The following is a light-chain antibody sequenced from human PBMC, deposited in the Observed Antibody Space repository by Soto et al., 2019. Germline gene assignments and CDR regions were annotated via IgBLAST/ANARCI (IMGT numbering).Light chain of an antibody. Sequence: QSALTQPASVSGSPGQSIPISCTGTSSDVGSYNLVSWYQQHPGKAPKLMIYEGSKRPSGVSNRFSGSKSGNTASLTISGLQAEDEADYYCCSYAGSSIVVFGGGTKLTVL. J-gene: IGLJ2*01. V-gene: IGLV2-23*01. CDR2: EGS. CDR1: SSDVGSYNL. CDR3: CSYAGSSIVV.